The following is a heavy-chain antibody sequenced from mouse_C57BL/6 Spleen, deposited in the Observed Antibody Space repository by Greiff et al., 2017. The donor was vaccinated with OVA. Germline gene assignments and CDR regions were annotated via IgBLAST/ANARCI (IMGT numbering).Heavy chain of an antibody. CDR2: IRSKSNNYAT. CDR1: GFSFNTYA. J-gene: IGHJ2*01. Sequence: EVQLVESGGGLVQPKGSLKLSCAASGFSFNTYAMNWVRQAPGKGLEWVARIRSKSNNYATYYADSVKDRFTISRDDSESMLYLQINTLKTEDTAFYYCVRQDLDEGFDYWGQGTTLTVSS. CDR3: VRQDLDEGFDY. V-gene: IGHV10-1*01.